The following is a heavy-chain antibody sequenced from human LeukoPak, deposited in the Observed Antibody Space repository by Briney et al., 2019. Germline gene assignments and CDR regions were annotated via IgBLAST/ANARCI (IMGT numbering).Heavy chain of an antibody. CDR1: GGTFSSYA. D-gene: IGHD3-22*01. CDR3: ASLYDYSSGYCY. J-gene: IGHJ4*02. V-gene: IGHV1-69*04. Sequence: ASVKVSYKASGGTFSSYAISWVRQAPGQGLEWMGRIIPILGIANYAQKFQGRVTITADKSTSTAYMELGSLRSEDTAVYYCASLYDYSSGYCYWGQGTLVTVSS. CDR2: IIPILGIA.